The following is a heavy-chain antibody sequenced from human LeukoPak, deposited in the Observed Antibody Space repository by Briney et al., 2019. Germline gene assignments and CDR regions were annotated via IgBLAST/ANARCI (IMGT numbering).Heavy chain of an antibody. CDR3: ARHPFATPFDY. CDR2: AYYSGHT. Sequence: PSETLSLTCAIYGGSFSGYYWSWIRRPPGKGLEWIGYAYYSGHTNYNSSLKSRVTMSLDTSKSQFSLRLSSVTAADTAVYFCARHPFATPFDYWGPGTLVTVSS. J-gene: IGHJ4*02. D-gene: IGHD2-15*01. CDR1: GGSFSGYY. V-gene: IGHV4-59*08.